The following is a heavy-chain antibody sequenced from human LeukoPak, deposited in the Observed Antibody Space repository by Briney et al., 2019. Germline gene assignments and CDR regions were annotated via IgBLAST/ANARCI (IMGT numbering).Heavy chain of an antibody. CDR1: GGSISSYY. V-gene: IGHV4-34*01. J-gene: IGHJ4*02. D-gene: IGHD3-22*01. CDR2: INHSGST. CDR3: ARGPPTDYYDSSGLYYVFDY. Sequence: SETLSLTCTVSGGSISSYYWSWIRQPPGKGLEWIGEINHSGSTNYNPTLKSRVTISVDTSKNQFSLKLSSVTAADTAVYFCARGPPTDYYDSSGLYYVFDYWGQGTLVTVSS.